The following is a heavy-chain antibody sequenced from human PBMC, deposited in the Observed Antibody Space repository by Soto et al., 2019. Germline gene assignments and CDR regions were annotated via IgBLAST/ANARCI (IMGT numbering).Heavy chain of an antibody. V-gene: IGHV3-48*03. CDR2: ISSSGSTI. D-gene: IGHD1-26*01. CDR3: ARVGAAKTIDY. J-gene: IGHJ4*02. CDR1: GFTFSSYE. Sequence: EVQLVESGGGLVQPGGSLRLSCAASGFTFSSYEMNWVRQAPGKGLEWVSYISSSGSTIYYADSVKGRFTISRDNAKNSLYPQMNSLRAEDTAVYYCARVGAAKTIDYWGQGTLVTVSS.